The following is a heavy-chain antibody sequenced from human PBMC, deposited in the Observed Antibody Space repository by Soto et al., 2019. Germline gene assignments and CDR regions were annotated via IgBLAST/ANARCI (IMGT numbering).Heavy chain of an antibody. CDR1: GGSFSGYY. Sequence: SETLSLTCAVYGGSFSGYYWSWIRQPPGKGLEWIGEINHSGSTNYNPSLKSRVTISVDTSKNQFSLKLSSVTAADTAVYYCARGQVTYDFWSGYYHNWFVSWGQGTLVTVSS. V-gene: IGHV4-34*01. D-gene: IGHD3-3*01. CDR3: ARGQVTYDFWSGYYHNWFVS. J-gene: IGHJ5*01. CDR2: INHSGST.